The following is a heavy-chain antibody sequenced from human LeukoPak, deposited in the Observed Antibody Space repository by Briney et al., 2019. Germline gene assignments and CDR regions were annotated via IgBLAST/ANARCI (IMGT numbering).Heavy chain of an antibody. CDR2: ISPNSGGT. CDR3: ARVGKNLYGVGYYFDY. Sequence: ASVKVSCKASGYTFTGYYIHWVRQAPGQGLEWMGWISPNSGGTNYAQKFQGRVTMTRDTSISTAYMELSRLRSDDTAVYYCARVGKNLYGVGYYFDYWGQGTLVTVSS. CDR1: GYTFTGYY. D-gene: IGHD3-10*02. V-gene: IGHV1-2*02. J-gene: IGHJ4*02.